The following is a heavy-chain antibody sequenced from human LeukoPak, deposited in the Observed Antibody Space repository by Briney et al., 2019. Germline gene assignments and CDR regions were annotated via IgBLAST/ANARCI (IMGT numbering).Heavy chain of an antibody. CDR1: GYSFTSYW. J-gene: IGHJ4*02. CDR2: INPGDSST. Sequence: PGESLKISCEASGYSFTSYWIGWVRQMPGKGLEWMGIINPGDSSTRYSPSFQGQVTISADKSITTAYLQWGSLKASDTAMYYCARRETSAWFRVDLWGQGTTVTVSS. D-gene: IGHD6-19*01. CDR3: ARRETSAWFRVDL. V-gene: IGHV5-51*01.